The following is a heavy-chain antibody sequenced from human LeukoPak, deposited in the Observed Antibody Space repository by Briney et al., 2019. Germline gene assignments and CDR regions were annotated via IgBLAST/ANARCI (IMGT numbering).Heavy chain of an antibody. Sequence: PSETLSLTCSVSGYSISSGYYWSWIRQPAGKGLEWIGRIYTSGSTNYNPSLKSRVTMSVDTSKNQFSLKLSSVTAADTAVYYCARDDSSSWPYYYYYYMDVWGKGTTVTVSS. V-gene: IGHV4-4*07. CDR2: IYTSGST. CDR3: ARDDSSSWPYYYYYYMDV. D-gene: IGHD6-13*01. J-gene: IGHJ6*03. CDR1: GYSISSGYY.